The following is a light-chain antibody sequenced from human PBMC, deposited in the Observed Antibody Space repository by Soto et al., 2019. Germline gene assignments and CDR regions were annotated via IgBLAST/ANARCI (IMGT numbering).Light chain of an antibody. CDR3: QSYDSSLSPYV. Sequence: QSVLAQPPSVSGAPGQRVTMSCTGSSSNNGAGYDVHWYQQLPGTAPKLLIYANSNRPSGVPDRFSGSKSGTSASLAITGLQAEDEADYYCQSYDSSLSPYVFGTGTKVTVL. CDR2: ANS. CDR1: SSNNGAGYD. V-gene: IGLV1-40*01. J-gene: IGLJ1*01.